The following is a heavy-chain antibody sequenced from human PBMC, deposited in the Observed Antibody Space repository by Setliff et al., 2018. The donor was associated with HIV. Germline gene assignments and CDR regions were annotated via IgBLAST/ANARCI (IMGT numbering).Heavy chain of an antibody. J-gene: IGHJ4*02. CDR2: VYYTGST. Sequence: SETLSLTCTLSGGSVSSSGYYWGWLRQPPGQGPEWIGSVYYTGSTYYSLSLNSRVTISVDTSKNQFSLRLSSVTAADTAVYFCARVKSGTLGGYVDYWGQGTQVTVSS. CDR3: ARVKSGTLGGYVDY. V-gene: IGHV4-39*07. D-gene: IGHD3-16*01. CDR1: GGSVSSSGYY.